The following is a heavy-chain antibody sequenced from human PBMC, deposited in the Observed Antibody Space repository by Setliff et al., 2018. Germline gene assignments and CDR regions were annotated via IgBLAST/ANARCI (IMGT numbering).Heavy chain of an antibody. CDR3: AKEPAVSLTEAVRRSYYDYALDV. V-gene: IGHV1-18*01. CDR1: GFNFTYFG. Sequence: ASVKVSCKASGFNFTYFGISWVRLAPGQGLEWVGWISGHNGKTMYAQKFQDRVVMTTDTDTGTAYMELRSLRFDDSAIYSCAKEPAVSLTEAVRRSYYDYALDVWGQGTTVTVSS. D-gene: IGHD3-10*01. CDR2: ISGHNGKT. J-gene: IGHJ6*02.